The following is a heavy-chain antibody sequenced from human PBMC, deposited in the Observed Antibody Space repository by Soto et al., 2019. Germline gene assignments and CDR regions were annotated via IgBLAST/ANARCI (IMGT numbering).Heavy chain of an antibody. V-gene: IGHV3-33*01. J-gene: IGHJ3*02. CDR3: AIGSHLVGYGDYVGAFDI. D-gene: IGHD4-17*01. CDR1: GFTFSSYG. CDR2: IWYDGSNK. Sequence: GGSLRLSCAASGFTFSSYGMHWVRQAPGKGLEWVAVIWYDGSNKCYADSVKGRFTISRDNSKNTLYLQLNSLRAEDTAVYSCAIGSHLVGYGDYVGAFDIWGQGTMVTVSS.